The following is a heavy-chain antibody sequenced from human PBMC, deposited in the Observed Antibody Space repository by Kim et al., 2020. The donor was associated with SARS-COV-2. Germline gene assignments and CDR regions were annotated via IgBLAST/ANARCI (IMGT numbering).Heavy chain of an antibody. D-gene: IGHD1-26*01. V-gene: IGHV3-21*01. CDR2: ISSSSYI. CDR3: ARDPSGSYYGGY. J-gene: IGHJ4*02. Sequence: GGSLRLSCAASGFTFSSYSMNWVRQAPGKGLEWVSSISSSSYIYYADSVKGRFTISRDNAKNSLYLQMNSLRAEDTAVYYCARDPSGSYYGGYWGQGTLVTVSS. CDR1: GFTFSSYS.